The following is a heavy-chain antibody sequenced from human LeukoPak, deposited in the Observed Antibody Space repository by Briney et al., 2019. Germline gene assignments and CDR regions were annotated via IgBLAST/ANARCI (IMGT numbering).Heavy chain of an antibody. CDR2: INHSGST. D-gene: IGHD1-26*01. V-gene: IGHV4-34*01. J-gene: IGHJ6*04. Sequence: SETLSLTCAVYGGFFSGYYWSWIRQPPGKGLEWIGEINHSGSTNYNPSLKSRVTISVDTSKNQFSLKLSSVTAADTAVYYCARGREGPANYYGMDVWGKGTTVTVSS. CDR3: ARGREGPANYYGMDV. CDR1: GGFFSGYY.